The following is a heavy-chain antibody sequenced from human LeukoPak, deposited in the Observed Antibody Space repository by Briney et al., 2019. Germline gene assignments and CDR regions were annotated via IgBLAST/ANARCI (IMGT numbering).Heavy chain of an antibody. Sequence: SVKVSCKASGGTFSSYAIGWVRQAPGQGLEWMGGIIPIFGTANYAQKFQGRVTITADESTSTAYMELSSLRSEDTAVYYCARGLRQQLVNWFDPWGQGTLVTVSS. CDR2: IIPIFGTA. V-gene: IGHV1-69*13. CDR1: GGTFSSYA. D-gene: IGHD6-13*01. CDR3: ARGLRQQLVNWFDP. J-gene: IGHJ5*02.